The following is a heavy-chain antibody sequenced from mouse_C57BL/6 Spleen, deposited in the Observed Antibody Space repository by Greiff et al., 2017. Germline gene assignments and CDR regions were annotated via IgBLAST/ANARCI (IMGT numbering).Heavy chain of an antibody. J-gene: IGHJ2*01. Sequence: QVQLQQPGAELVKPGASVKMSCKASGYTFTSYWITWVKQRPGQGLEWIGDIYPGSGSTNYNEKFKSKATLTVDTSSSTAYMQLSSLTSEDSAVYYCARRGNYIDQNFGYWGQGTTLTVSS. CDR2: IYPGSGST. V-gene: IGHV1-55*01. D-gene: IGHD1-3*01. CDR3: ARRGNYIDQNFGY. CDR1: GYTFTSYW.